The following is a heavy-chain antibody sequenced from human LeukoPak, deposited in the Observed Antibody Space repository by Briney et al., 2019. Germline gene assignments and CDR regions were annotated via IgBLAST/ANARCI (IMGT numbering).Heavy chain of an antibody. Sequence: GGSLRLSCAASGFTFSSYWMHWVRQAPGKGLVWVSRINTDGSSTSYADSVKGRFTISRDNAKNTLYLQMNSLRAEDTAVYYCARDRQDYYDSSGYLFDYWGQGTLVTVSS. J-gene: IGHJ4*02. D-gene: IGHD3-22*01. V-gene: IGHV3-74*01. CDR2: INTDGSST. CDR3: ARDRQDYYDSSGYLFDY. CDR1: GFTFSSYW.